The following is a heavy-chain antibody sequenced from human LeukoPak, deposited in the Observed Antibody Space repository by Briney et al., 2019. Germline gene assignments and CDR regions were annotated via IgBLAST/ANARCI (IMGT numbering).Heavy chain of an antibody. CDR3: ARDRYYDFWSGYRRGLGGHYYMDV. Sequence: PSETLSLTCTVSGGSISSGSYYWSWIRQPAGKGLEWIGRIYTSGSTNYNPSLKSRVTISVDTSKNQFSLKLSSVTAADTAVYYCARDRYYDFWSGYRRGLGGHYYMDVWGKGTTVTVSS. D-gene: IGHD3-3*01. V-gene: IGHV4-61*02. CDR2: IYTSGST. CDR1: GGSISSGSYY. J-gene: IGHJ6*03.